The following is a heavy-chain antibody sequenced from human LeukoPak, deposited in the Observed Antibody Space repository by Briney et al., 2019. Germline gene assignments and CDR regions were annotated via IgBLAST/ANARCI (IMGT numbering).Heavy chain of an antibody. CDR2: INHSGST. D-gene: IGHD3-16*01. CDR3: ARGHGANWFDP. Sequence: PSETLSLTCAVYGGSFSGYYWSWIRQPPGKGLEWIGEINHSGSTNYNPSLKSRVTISVDTSKNQFSLKLSSATAADTAVYYCARGHGANWFDPWGQGTLVTVSS. CDR1: GGSFSGYY. J-gene: IGHJ5*02. V-gene: IGHV4-34*01.